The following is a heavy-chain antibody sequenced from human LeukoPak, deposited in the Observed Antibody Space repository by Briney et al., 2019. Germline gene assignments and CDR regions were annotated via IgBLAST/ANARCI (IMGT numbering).Heavy chain of an antibody. CDR3: ARRSEWELPGNHFDY. D-gene: IGHD1-26*01. J-gene: IGHJ4*02. V-gene: IGHV4-39*01. Sequence: SETLSLTCTVSGGSISSSSYYWGWIRQPPGKGLGWIGSIYYSGTTYYNPSLKSRVTISVDTSKNQFSLKLSSVTAADTAVYYCARRSEWELPGNHFDYWGQGTLVTVSS. CDR2: IYYSGTT. CDR1: GGSISSSSYY.